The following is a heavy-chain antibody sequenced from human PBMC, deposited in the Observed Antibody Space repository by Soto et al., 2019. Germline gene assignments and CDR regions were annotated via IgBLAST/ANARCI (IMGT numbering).Heavy chain of an antibody. J-gene: IGHJ4*02. Sequence: QVQLQQWGAGLLKPSETLSLTCAVYGGSFSGYYWSWIRQPPGKGLEWIGESNHSGSTNYNPSLKMRRTISVDASRNQFSLELSSVSGADTGVYDCAGEVGGYYYGSAPPGCDYWGQGTLVTVSS. CDR1: GGSFSGYY. CDR3: AGEVGGYYYGSAPPGCDY. D-gene: IGHD3-10*01. V-gene: IGHV4-34*01. CDR2: SNHSGST.